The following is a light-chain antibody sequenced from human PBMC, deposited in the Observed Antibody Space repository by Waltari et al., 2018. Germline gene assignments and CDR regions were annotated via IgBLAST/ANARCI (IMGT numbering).Light chain of an antibody. CDR3: SSYTSSGTYV. CDR1: GSDVGGYNY. CDR2: EVS. V-gene: IGLV2-14*01. Sequence: QSALTQPASVSGSPGQSITISCTGTGSDVGGYNYVSWYQHHPGQAPQLMIYEVSNRPSGVSNRFSGSKSGNTASLTISGLQAEDEADYYCSSYTSSGTYVFGTGTKVTVL. J-gene: IGLJ1*01.